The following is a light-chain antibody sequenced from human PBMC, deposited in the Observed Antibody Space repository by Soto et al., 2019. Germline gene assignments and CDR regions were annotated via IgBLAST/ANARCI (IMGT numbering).Light chain of an antibody. Sequence: DIQMTQSPSSLSASVGDRVTINCRASQSIISYLNWYQQKPGKAPKLLIYAASSLHSGVPLRFSGTGSGTEFSLIITGLQPEDFATYYCQQYENLPTCGQGTRLEIK. J-gene: IGKJ5*01. V-gene: IGKV1-39*01. CDR3: QQYENLPT. CDR2: AAS. CDR1: QSIISY.